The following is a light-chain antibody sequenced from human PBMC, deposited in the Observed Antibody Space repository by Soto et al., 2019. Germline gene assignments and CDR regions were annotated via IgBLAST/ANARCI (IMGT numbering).Light chain of an antibody. J-gene: IGLJ3*02. CDR1: SSDVGGYNY. CDR3: CSYAGSYTPNCWV. CDR2: DVS. V-gene: IGLV2-11*01. Sequence: QSALTQPRSVSGSPGQSVTISCTGTSSDVGGYNYVSWYQQHPGKAPKLMIYDVSKRPSGVPDRFSGSKSGNTASLTISGLQAEDEADYYCCSYAGSYTPNCWVFGGGTELTVL.